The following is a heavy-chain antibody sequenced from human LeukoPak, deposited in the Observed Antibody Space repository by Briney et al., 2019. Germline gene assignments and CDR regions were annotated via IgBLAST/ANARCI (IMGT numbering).Heavy chain of an antibody. Sequence: SETLSLTCAVYGGSFSGYYWRWIRQPPGKGLEWIGEINHSGSTNYNPSLKSRVTISVDTSKNQFSLKLSSVTAADTAVYYCARGGVGSHYDSSGYYFDYWGQGTLVTVSS. D-gene: IGHD3-22*01. J-gene: IGHJ4*02. CDR3: ARGGVGSHYDSSGYYFDY. CDR1: GGSFSGYY. V-gene: IGHV4-34*01. CDR2: INHSGST.